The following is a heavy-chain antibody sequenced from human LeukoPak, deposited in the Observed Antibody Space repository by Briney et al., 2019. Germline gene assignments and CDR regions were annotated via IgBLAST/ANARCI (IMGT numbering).Heavy chain of an antibody. CDR2: INPSGDST. D-gene: IGHD1-26*01. CDR1: GYTFSSYY. V-gene: IGHV1-46*01. Sequence: ASVKVSCKASGYTFSSYYMHWVRQAPGQGLEWMGIINPSGDSTSYAQMLQGRDTMTRDTPTSTVYMELSSLRSEDTALYYCVRDSGSYSCGDWGQGTLVTVSS. CDR3: VRDSGSYSCGD. J-gene: IGHJ4*02.